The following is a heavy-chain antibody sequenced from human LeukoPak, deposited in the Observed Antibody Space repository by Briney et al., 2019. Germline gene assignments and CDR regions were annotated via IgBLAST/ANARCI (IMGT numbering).Heavy chain of an antibody. CDR3: ARETAVSGGIFFDC. J-gene: IGHJ4*02. Sequence: PGGSLRLSCAASGFTFSSYWMHWVRQAPGKGLVWVSRISSDGSRTNYADSVQGRLTISRDNAKNTLFLHMNSLRAGDTAVYYCARETAVSGGIFFDCWGQGTLVTVSS. V-gene: IGHV3-74*01. CDR2: ISSDGSRT. D-gene: IGHD3-10*01. CDR1: GFTFSSYW.